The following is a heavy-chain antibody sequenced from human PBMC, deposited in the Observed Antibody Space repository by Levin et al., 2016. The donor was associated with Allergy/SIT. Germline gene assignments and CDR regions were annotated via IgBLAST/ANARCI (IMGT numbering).Heavy chain of an antibody. D-gene: IGHD3-10*01. CDR3: ARHTGSGDFDY. J-gene: IGHJ4*02. Sequence: GESLKISCKGSGYSFASYWIGWVRQMPGKGLEWMGIIYPGDSDITYSPSFRGQVTISADKSISTAYLQWSGLKASDTAMYYCARHTGSGDFDYWGQGTLVTVSS. V-gene: IGHV5-51*01. CDR2: IYPGDSDI. CDR1: GYSFASYW.